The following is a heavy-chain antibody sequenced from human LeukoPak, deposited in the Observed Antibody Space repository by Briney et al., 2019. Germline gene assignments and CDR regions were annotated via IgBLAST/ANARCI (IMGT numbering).Heavy chain of an antibody. Sequence: AXVKVSCKASGYTFTRYNMHWVRQGPGXGLEWMGIITPSGGGTSYAQKFQGRVTMARDTSTSTVYMELSSLISEDTAVYYCARDSSNWSFDYWGQGTLVTVSS. CDR3: ARDSSNWSFDY. J-gene: IGHJ4*02. V-gene: IGHV1-46*01. CDR1: GYTFTRYN. CDR2: ITPSGGGT. D-gene: IGHD6-13*01.